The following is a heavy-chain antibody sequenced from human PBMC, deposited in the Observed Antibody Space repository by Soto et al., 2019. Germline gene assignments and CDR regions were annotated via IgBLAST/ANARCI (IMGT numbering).Heavy chain of an antibody. CDR2: IVPSFRSI. D-gene: IGHD3-10*01. V-gene: IGHV1-69*01. J-gene: IGHJ4*02. Sequence: QMRLVQSGAEVRTPGSSVRVSCKTSGGTFNDNGINWVRQASGQGFEWVGGIVPSFRSIDYAQKFQGRVTISVDESATTASMEMTSLTSDDTAVYYCATSGRGPGKRLTWGPGTLVTVS. CDR1: GGTFNDNG. CDR3: ATSGRGPGKRLT.